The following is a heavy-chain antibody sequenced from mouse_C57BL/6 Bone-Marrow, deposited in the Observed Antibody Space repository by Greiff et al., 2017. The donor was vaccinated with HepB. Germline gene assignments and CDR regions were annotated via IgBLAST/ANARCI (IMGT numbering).Heavy chain of an antibody. CDR2: IRSKSSNYAT. CDR1: GFTFTTYA. CDR3: VREGPTRRFAY. D-gene: IGHD1-1*01. Sequence: DVMLVESGGGLVQPKGSLKLSCAASGFTFTTYAMHWVRQAPGKGLEWVARIRSKSSNYATYYADSVKDRFTISRDDSQSMLYLQMNNLKTEDTAVYYCVREGPTRRFAYWGQGTLVTVSA. V-gene: IGHV10-3*01. J-gene: IGHJ3*01.